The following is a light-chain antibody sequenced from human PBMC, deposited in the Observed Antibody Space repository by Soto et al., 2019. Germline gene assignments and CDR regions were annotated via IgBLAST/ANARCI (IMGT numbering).Light chain of an antibody. CDR1: QSITGW. CDR2: DAS. J-gene: IGKJ2*01. Sequence: DIQMTQSPSTLSASVGDRVTITCRASQSITGWLAWYQQRPGKAPKLLIYDASSLESGVPSRFSGSGSGTDYTLTISSLQPDDSGTYYCQQYKSMYTFGQGTKVEIK. V-gene: IGKV1-5*01. CDR3: QQYKSMYT.